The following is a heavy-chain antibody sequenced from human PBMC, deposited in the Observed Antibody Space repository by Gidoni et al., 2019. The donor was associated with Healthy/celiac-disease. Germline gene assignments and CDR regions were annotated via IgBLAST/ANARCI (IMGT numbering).Heavy chain of an antibody. Sequence: EVQLVESGGGLAQPGGSLRLSCAAPGFTFSSYWMPWVRQAPGKGLVWVARINSDGSSTSYADSVKGRFTSSRDNAKNTLYLQMNSLRAEDTAVYYCARNQYDFWSGYYPRYDYWGQGTLVTVSS. CDR2: INSDGSST. CDR3: ARNQYDFWSGYYPRYDY. V-gene: IGHV3-74*01. J-gene: IGHJ4*02. CDR1: GFTFSSYW. D-gene: IGHD3-3*01.